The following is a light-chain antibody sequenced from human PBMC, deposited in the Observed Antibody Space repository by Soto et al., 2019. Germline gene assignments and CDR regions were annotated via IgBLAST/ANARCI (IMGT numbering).Light chain of an antibody. J-gene: IGLJ1*01. V-gene: IGLV2-23*02. Sequence: SVVTQPAPLSGSPGQSITLSRPGNRSEFGSYNLVSWYQQHPGKAPKLMIYQVSKRPSGVSNRFSGSKSGNTASLTISGLQAEDEADYYCCSYAGSSTFYVFGTGTKVTVL. CDR2: QVS. CDR1: RSEFGSYNL. CDR3: CSYAGSSTFYV.